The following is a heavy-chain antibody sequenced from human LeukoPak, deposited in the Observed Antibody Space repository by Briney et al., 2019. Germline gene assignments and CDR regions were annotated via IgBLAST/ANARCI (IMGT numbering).Heavy chain of an antibody. Sequence: GASVKVSCKASGGTFSSYAISWVRQAPGQGLEWMGGIIPIFGTANYAQKFQGRVTITADESTSTAYMELSSLRSEDTAVYYCARDHGDYSPFDYWGQGTLVTVSS. CDR2: IIPIFGTA. J-gene: IGHJ4*02. D-gene: IGHD4-17*01. V-gene: IGHV1-69*13. CDR1: GGTFSSYA. CDR3: ARDHGDYSPFDY.